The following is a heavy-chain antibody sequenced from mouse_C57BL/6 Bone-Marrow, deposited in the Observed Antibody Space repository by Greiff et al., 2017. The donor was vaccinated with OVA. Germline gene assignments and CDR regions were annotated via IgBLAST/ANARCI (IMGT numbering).Heavy chain of an antibody. CDR1: GFTFSSYA. J-gene: IGHJ3*01. CDR3: AKRGPYAWFAY. Sequence: EVKVVESGGGLVKPGGSLKLSCAASGFTFSSYAMSWVRQTPEKRLEWVATISDGGSYTYYPDNVKGRFTISRDNAKNNLYLQMSHLKSEDTAMYYCAKRGPYAWFAYWGQGTLVTVSA. CDR2: ISDGGSYT. V-gene: IGHV5-4*03.